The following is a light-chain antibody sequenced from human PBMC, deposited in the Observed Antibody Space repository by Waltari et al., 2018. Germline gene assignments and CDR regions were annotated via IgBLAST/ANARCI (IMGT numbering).Light chain of an antibody. J-gene: IGLJ3*02. Sequence: HSALTQPPSASGSPGQSVTLSCTGTTSDVGGYNYVPWYQQHPGKAPKLMIYEVSKRPSGVPDRFSGSKSGNTASLTVSGLQAEDEADYYCSSYAGSNNLVFGGGTKLTVL. CDR1: TSDVGGYNY. V-gene: IGLV2-8*01. CDR3: SSYAGSNNLV. CDR2: EVS.